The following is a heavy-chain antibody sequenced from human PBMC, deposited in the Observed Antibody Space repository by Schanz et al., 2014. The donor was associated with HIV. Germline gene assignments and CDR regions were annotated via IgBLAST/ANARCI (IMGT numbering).Heavy chain of an antibody. CDR2: ISHNGNND. D-gene: IGHD4-4*01. CDR1: GFTFSTND. Sequence: QVQLVESGGGVVQPGRSLRLSCAASGFTFSTNDMHWVRQVPGKGLEWVAVISHNGNNDYYADSVKGRFTISRDNSKNTLYLQMKSLRAEDTAVYYCARDRLHPGNGMDVWGQGTTVTVS. V-gene: IGHV3-30*03. CDR3: ARDRLHPGNGMDV. J-gene: IGHJ6*02.